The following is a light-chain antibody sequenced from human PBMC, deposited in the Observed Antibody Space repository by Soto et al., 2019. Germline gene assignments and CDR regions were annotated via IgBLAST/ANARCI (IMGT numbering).Light chain of an antibody. Sequence: ESVLTQSPGTLSLSPGERATLSCRASQSVSNNYLAWYQQKPGQAPRLLIYDASNRATGVPTRFSGSGSGTDFTLTISSLEPEDFAVYYCQQRNKWPPVTFGGGTKVDIK. CDR2: DAS. CDR3: QQRNKWPPVT. J-gene: IGKJ4*01. V-gene: IGKV3-11*01. CDR1: QSVSNNY.